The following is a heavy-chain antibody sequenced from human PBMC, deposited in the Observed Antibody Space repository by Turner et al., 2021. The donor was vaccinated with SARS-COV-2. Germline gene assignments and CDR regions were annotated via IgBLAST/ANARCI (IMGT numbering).Heavy chain of an antibody. CDR1: GFTFSSYG. D-gene: IGHD3-10*01. CDR3: ARAHYYGSGRGAFDI. V-gene: IGHV3-33*01. Sequence: QVQLVESGGGVVQPGRSLRLSCAASGFTFSSYGMQRVRQAPGKGLEWVAVIWNDGSNKYYADSVKGRFTISRDNSKNTLYLQMNSLRAEDTAVYYCARAHYYGSGRGAFDIWGQGTMVTISS. CDR2: IWNDGSNK. J-gene: IGHJ3*02.